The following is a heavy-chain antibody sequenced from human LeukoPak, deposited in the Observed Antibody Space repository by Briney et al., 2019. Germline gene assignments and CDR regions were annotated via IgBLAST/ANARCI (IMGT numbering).Heavy chain of an antibody. V-gene: IGHV3-7*01. CDR1: GFTFSSYW. CDR3: ARSLGGIAAAGPNY. J-gene: IGHJ4*02. CDR2: IKQDGSEK. Sequence: GGSLRLSCAASGFTFSSYWMSWVRQAPGKGLEWVANIKQDGSEKYYVDSVKGRFTISRDNAKNSLYLQMNSLRAEDTAVYYCARSLGGIAAAGPNYWGQGTLVTVSS. D-gene: IGHD6-13*01.